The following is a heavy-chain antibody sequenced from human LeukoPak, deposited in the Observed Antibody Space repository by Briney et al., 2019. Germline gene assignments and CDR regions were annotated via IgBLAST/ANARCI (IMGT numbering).Heavy chain of an antibody. Sequence: SETLSLTCTVSGGSISSYYWSWIRQPAGKGLEWLGRIYTSGSTNYTPSLKSRVTVSVDTSKDQFSLKLSSVTAADTAVYYCARQVYYDSSGYYYPFDYWGQGTLVTVSS. V-gene: IGHV4-4*07. CDR1: GGSISSYY. J-gene: IGHJ4*02. D-gene: IGHD3-22*01. CDR3: ARQVYYDSSGYYYPFDY. CDR2: IYTSGST.